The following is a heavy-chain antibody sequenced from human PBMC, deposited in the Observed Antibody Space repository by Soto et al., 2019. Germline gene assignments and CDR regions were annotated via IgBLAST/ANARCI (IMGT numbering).Heavy chain of an antibody. J-gene: IGHJ4*02. D-gene: IGHD2-2*01. CDR2: ISGSGGST. V-gene: IGHV3-23*01. Sequence: VQLLESGGGLVQPGGSPRLSCAASGFTFSSYAMSWVRQAPGKGLEWVSAISGSGGSTYYADSVKGRFTISRDNSKNTLYLQMNSLRAEDTAVYYCAKGGKCSSTNCYVDYWGQGTLVTVSS. CDR3: AKGGKCSSTNCYVDY. CDR1: GFTFSSYA.